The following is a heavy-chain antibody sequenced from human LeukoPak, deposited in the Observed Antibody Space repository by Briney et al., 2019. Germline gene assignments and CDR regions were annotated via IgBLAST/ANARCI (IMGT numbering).Heavy chain of an antibody. D-gene: IGHD3-22*01. J-gene: IGHJ4*02. Sequence: SETLSLTCTVSGDSLSSGPYFWNWVRQPAGKGLEWIGRISTRGTTTYNPSLKSRLTLSVDTSKNQFSLKLSSVTAADTAVYYCARDYYYDSSTGYFDYWGQGTLVTVSS. CDR1: GDSLSSGPYF. CDR3: ARDYYYDSSTGYFDY. CDR2: ISTRGTT. V-gene: IGHV4-61*02.